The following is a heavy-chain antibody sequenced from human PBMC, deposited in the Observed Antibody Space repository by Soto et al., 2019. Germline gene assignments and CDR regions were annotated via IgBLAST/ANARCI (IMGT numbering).Heavy chain of an antibody. D-gene: IGHD2-21*02. V-gene: IGHV1-69*01. Sequence: QVQLVQSGAEVKKPGSSVKVSCKASGGTFSSYAISWVRQAPGQGLEWMGGIIPIFGTANYAQKFQGRVRITADESTSTAYMELSSLRSEDTAVYYCARSAAYCGGDCYSLSGNFDYWGQGTLVTVSS. CDR3: ARSAAYCGGDCYSLSGNFDY. CDR1: GGTFSSYA. CDR2: IIPIFGTA. J-gene: IGHJ4*02.